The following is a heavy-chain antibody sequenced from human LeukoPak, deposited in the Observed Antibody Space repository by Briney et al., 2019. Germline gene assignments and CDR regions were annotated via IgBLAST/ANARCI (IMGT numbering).Heavy chain of an antibody. Sequence: GGSLRLSCTVSGFTVSSNSMSWVRQAPGKGLEWVSFIYSDNTHYSDSVKGRFTISRDNSKNTLYLQMNSLRAEDTAVYYCAKVGRLRYFDWLLDYWGQGTLVTVSS. CDR2: IYSDNT. D-gene: IGHD3-9*01. V-gene: IGHV3-66*03. CDR1: GFTVSSNS. J-gene: IGHJ4*02. CDR3: AKVGRLRYFDWLLDY.